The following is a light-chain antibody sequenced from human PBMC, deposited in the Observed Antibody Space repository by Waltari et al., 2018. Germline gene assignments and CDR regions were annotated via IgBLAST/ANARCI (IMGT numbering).Light chain of an antibody. J-gene: IGKJ3*01. Sequence: IVMTQSPHSLSVSRGERATIHSKSSLSILHSSENKNQLGWYQQKSGQSPKLLIYGASTRESGVPDRFSGSGSGTDFTLTISSLQTEDVAVYYCQQYYSTPFTFGPGTKVDIK. CDR1: LSILHSSENKNQ. CDR3: QQYYSTPFT. CDR2: GAS. V-gene: IGKV4-1*01.